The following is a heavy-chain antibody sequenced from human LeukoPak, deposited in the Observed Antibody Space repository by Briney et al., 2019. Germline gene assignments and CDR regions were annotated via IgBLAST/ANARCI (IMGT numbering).Heavy chain of an antibody. Sequence: GASLRLSCAASGFTFSSYAMNWVRQAPGKGLEWVSAISGSGGSTYYADSVKGRFTISRDNSKNTLYLQMNSLRAEDTAVYYCAKEGATAAILSYYYYGMDVWGQGTTVTVSS. V-gene: IGHV3-23*01. J-gene: IGHJ6*02. D-gene: IGHD2-2*02. CDR3: AKEGATAAILSYYYYGMDV. CDR2: ISGSGGST. CDR1: GFTFSSYA.